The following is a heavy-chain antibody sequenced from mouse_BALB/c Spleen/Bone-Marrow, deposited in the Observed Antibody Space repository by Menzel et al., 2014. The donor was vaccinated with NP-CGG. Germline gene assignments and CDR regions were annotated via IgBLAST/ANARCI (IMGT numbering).Heavy chain of an antibody. Sequence: EVQLVESGPDLVKPSQSVSLTCTVTAYSITSDYGWHWIRQFPGNRLEWMAYIHYSGNTDYNPSLKSRISITRDTSKNQFFLQLNSVTTEDTATYYCARETAIVADFDYWGQGTTLTVSP. D-gene: IGHD1-1*01. CDR3: ARETAIVADFDY. CDR1: AYSITSDYG. V-gene: IGHV3-1*02. J-gene: IGHJ2*01. CDR2: IHYSGNT.